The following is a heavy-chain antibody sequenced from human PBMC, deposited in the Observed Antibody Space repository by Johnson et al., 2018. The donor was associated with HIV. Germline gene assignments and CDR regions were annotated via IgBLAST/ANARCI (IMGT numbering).Heavy chain of an antibody. J-gene: IGHJ3*02. D-gene: IGHD5-24*01. V-gene: IGHV3-30*19. CDR2: ISYDGSNK. CDR3: ARGIDGSAQNSDAFDN. CDR1: GFTFSSYA. Sequence: QVQLVESGGGVVQPGGSLRLSCVASGFTFSSYAMHWVRQAPGKGLEWVAVISYDGSNKYYAVSVKGRFTLLRDNSKNTRYLQMHSLRGEDTAVYYCARGIDGSAQNSDAFDNWGQGTMVPVSS.